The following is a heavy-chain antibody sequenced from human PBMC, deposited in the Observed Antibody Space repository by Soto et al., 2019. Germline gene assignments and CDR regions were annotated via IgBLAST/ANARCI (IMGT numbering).Heavy chain of an antibody. CDR1: GFTFSSYG. J-gene: IGHJ1*01. CDR3: ARAAYYYDSSGYYSEYFQH. Sequence: QVQLVESGGGVVQPGRSLRLSCAASGFTFSSYGMHWVRQAPGKGLEWVAVIWYDGSNKYYADSVKGRFTISRGNSKNTLYLQMNSLRAEDTAVYYCARAAYYYDSSGYYSEYFQHWGQGTLVTVSS. CDR2: IWYDGSNK. D-gene: IGHD3-22*01. V-gene: IGHV3-33*01.